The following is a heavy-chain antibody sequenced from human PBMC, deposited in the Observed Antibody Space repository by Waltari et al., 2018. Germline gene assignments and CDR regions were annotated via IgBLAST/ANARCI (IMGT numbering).Heavy chain of an antibody. Sequence: QLQLQESGPGLVKPSETLALTCSVSGGSISSGNYYWGWIRQPPGGGLEGIGSISADGRTYYRPSLESRVTIVGDTSKNQFFLRLDSVTAADTAVYYCARAGYFYGTGSYSWFEPWGQGTLVTVSS. CDR3: ARAGYFYGTGSYSWFEP. CDR2: ISADGRT. CDR1: GGSISSGNYY. V-gene: IGHV4-39*07. D-gene: IGHD3-10*01. J-gene: IGHJ5*01.